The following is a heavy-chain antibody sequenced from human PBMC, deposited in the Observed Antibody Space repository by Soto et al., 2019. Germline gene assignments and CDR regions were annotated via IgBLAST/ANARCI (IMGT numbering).Heavy chain of an antibody. J-gene: IGHJ6*02. CDR1: GYSFTGYW. CDR3: VRHRSTTVTGTIYYYGMDV. Sequence: GESLKISCKGSGYSFTGYWIAWVRQMPGKGLEWMGIIYPDDSDSRYSPSFQGQVTISVDKSISTAYLQWSSLKASDTAMFYCVRHRSTTVTGTIYYYGMDVWGQGTTVTVSS. V-gene: IGHV5-51*01. D-gene: IGHD1-1*01. CDR2: IYPDDSDS.